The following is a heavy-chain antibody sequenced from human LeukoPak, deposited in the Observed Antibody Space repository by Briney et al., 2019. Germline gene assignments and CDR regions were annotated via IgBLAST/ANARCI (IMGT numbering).Heavy chain of an antibody. V-gene: IGHV4-59*01. CDR2: IYYSGST. CDR3: ARDGAVDI. Sequence: SETLSLTCTVSGGSISSYYWSWLRQPPGKGLEGIGYIYYSGSTNYNPALKSRVTISVDTSKNQFSLKRSSVTAADTAVYYCARDGAVDIWCQGTMVTVSS. CDR1: GGSISSYY. J-gene: IGHJ3*02.